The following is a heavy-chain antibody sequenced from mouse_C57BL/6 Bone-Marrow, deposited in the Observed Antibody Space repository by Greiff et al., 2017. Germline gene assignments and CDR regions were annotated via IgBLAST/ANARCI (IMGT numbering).Heavy chain of an antibody. CDR1: GYTFTSYW. CDR3: ARRGGFGYFDY. CDR2: IHPNSGST. J-gene: IGHJ2*01. Sequence: QVQLQQSGAELVKPGASVKLSCKASGYTFTSYWMHWVKQRPGQGLEWIGMIHPNSGSTNYNEKFKSKATLTVDKSSSTAYMQLSSLTSADSAVYYCARRGGFGYFDYWGQGTTLTVSS. V-gene: IGHV1-64*01.